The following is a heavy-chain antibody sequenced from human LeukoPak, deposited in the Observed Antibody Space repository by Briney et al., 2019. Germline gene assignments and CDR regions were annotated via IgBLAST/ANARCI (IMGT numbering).Heavy chain of an antibody. CDR3: ARPSDDDAFDI. V-gene: IGHV5-51*01. CDR2: IYPGDSDT. J-gene: IGHJ3*02. D-gene: IGHD2-21*02. CDR1: GYSFTSYW. Sequence: GESLQISCKGSGYSFTSYWIGWVRQLPGKGLEWMGIIYPGDSDTRYSPSFQGQVTISADKSISTAYLQWSSLKASDTAMYYCARPSDDDAFDIWGQGTMVTVSS.